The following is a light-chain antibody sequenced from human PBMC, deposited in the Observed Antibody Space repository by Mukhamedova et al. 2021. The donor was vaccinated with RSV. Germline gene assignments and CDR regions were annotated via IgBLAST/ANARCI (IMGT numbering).Light chain of an antibody. CDR2: EAS. V-gene: IGKV1-12*01. J-gene: IGKJ1*01. Sequence: DPVCITCRASQGISSWLAWYQQKPGKVPKLLIYEASTLQSGVPSRFRGSASGAVFTLTISSLLPDDFATYYFYQYNSFPWTF. CDR3: YQYNSFPWT. CDR1: QGISSW.